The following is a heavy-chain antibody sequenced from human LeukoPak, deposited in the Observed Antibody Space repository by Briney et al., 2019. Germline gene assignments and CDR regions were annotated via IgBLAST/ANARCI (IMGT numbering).Heavy chain of an antibody. D-gene: IGHD4-17*01. CDR3: ARHRSRGDYYYYGMDV. V-gene: IGHV4-39*01. CDR2: IFYSGST. Sequence: PSETLSLTCTVSGGSISSSSYYWGWIRQPPGKGLEWIGSIFYSGSTYHNPSLNSRVIISVDTSKNQFSLKLSSVTAADTAVYYCARHRSRGDYYYYGMDVWGQGTTVTVSS. J-gene: IGHJ6*02. CDR1: GGSISSSSYY.